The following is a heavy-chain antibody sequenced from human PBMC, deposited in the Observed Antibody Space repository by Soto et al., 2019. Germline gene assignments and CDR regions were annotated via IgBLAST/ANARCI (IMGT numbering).Heavy chain of an antibody. CDR2: ISGSGGST. CDR1: GFTFSTYA. CDR3: AKDLIHVGVAGIDY. D-gene: IGHD6-19*01. Sequence: EVQLLESGGGLVQPGGSLRLSCAASGFTFSTYAMSWVRQAPGKGLEWVSGISGSGGSTYYADSVKGRFTISRDNSKNTLYLQMNSLRAEDTAVYYCAKDLIHVGVAGIDYWGQGTLVTVSS. V-gene: IGHV3-23*01. J-gene: IGHJ4*02.